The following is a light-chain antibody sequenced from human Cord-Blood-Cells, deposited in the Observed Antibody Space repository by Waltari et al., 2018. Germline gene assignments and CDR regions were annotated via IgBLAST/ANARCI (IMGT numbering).Light chain of an antibody. CDR2: GAS. J-gene: IGKJ2*01. CDR3: QQYGSSPYT. CDR1: QSVSSSY. V-gene: IGKV3-20*01. Sequence: EILLTQSPGTLSLSPGERATLSCRASQSVSSSYLAWYQQKPGQAPRLLIYGASSSATGIPDRFSGSGSGTDFTLTISRLEPEDFAVYYCQQYGSSPYTFGQGTKLEIK.